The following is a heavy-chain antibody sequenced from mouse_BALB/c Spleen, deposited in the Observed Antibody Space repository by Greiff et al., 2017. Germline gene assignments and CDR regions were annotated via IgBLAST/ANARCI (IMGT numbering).Heavy chain of an antibody. D-gene: IGHD2-1*01. CDR1: GYAFSSYW. Sequence: QVQLQQSGAELVRPGSSVKISCKASGYAFSSYWMNWVKQRPGQGLEWIGQIYPGDGDTNYNGKFKGKATLTADKSSSTAYMQLSSLTSEDSAVYFCARGYGNFYFDYWGQGTTLTVSS. CDR3: ARGYGNFYFDY. CDR2: IYPGDGDT. V-gene: IGHV1-80*01. J-gene: IGHJ2*01.